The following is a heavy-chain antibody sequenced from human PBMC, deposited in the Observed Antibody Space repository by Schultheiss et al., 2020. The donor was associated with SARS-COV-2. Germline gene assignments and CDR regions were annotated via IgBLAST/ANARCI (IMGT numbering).Heavy chain of an antibody. CDR1: GGSISSSSYY. J-gene: IGHJ6*02. CDR2: IYYSGST. V-gene: IGHV4-39*07. Sequence: SETLSLTCTVSGGSISSSSYYWGWIRQPPGKGLEWIGSIYYSGSTYYNPSLKSRVTILVDKSKNQFSLKLSSVTAADTAVYYCASIAVAGLYYYYGMDVWGQGTTVTVSS. CDR3: ASIAVAGLYYYYGMDV. D-gene: IGHD6-19*01.